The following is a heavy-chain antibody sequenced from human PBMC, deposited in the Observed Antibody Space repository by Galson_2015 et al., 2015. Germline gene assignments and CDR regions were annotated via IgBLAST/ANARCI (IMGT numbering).Heavy chain of an antibody. J-gene: IGHJ4*02. CDR3: ARDRAAVHDY. D-gene: IGHD6-13*01. CDR2: ISYDGSNK. Sequence: SLRLSCAASGFTFSSYAMHWVRQAPGKGLEWVAVISYDGSNKYYADSVKGRFTISRDNSKNTLYLQMNSLRAEDTAVYYCARDRAAVHDYWGQGTLVTVSS. V-gene: IGHV3-30-3*01. CDR1: GFTFSSYA.